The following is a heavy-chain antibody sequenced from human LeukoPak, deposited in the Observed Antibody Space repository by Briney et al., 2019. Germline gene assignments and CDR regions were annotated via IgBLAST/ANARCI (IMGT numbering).Heavy chain of an antibody. CDR2: IYYSGST. CDR3: ARLTKYQYGIVDY. D-gene: IGHD2-2*01. Sequence: SETLSLTCTVPGGSISSHYWSWIRQPPGKGLEWIGYIYYSGSTNYNPSLKSRVTISVDTSKNQFSLKLSSVTAADTAVYYCARLTKYQYGIVDYWGQGTLVTVSS. V-gene: IGHV4-59*11. CDR1: GGSISSHY. J-gene: IGHJ4*02.